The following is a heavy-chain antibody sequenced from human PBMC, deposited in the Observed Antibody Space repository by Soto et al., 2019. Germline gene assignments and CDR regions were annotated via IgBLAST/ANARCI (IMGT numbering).Heavy chain of an antibody. CDR2: INPNSGDT. CDR3: AKGGAIVAAGTRVYLYNAMDV. D-gene: IGHD1-26*01. CDR1: GYTFTGSY. V-gene: IGHV1-2*02. Sequence: WASVKVSCKASGYTFTGSYVHWVRQAPGQGLEWMGWINPNSGDTYLAQRFQGRVTMNRDTSIGTAYMELRGLTSDDTAEYYCAKGGAIVAAGTRVYLYNAMDVWGQGTTVTVSS. J-gene: IGHJ6*02.